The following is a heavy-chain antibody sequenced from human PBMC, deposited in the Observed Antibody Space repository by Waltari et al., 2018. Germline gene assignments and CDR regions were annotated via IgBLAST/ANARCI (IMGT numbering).Heavy chain of an antibody. V-gene: IGHV4-4*02. CDR3: ASPPRGSSYGSYDY. CDR2: IYHSGIT. CDR1: GGSISSNNW. J-gene: IGHJ4*02. Sequence: QVQLQESGPGLVKPSGALSLTCAVSGGSISSNNWWSWVRQPPGKGLGWIGEIYHSGITNHTPALKSRVTISVDKSKNHFSLKLSSVTAADTAVYYCASPPRGSSYGSYDYWGQGTLVTVSS. D-gene: IGHD5-18*01.